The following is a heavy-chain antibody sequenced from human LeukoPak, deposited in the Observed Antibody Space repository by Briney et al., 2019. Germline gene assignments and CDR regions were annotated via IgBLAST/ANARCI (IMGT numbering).Heavy chain of an antibody. J-gene: IGHJ4*02. Sequence: TGGSLRLSCAASGFTVSNNYMSWVRQAPGMGLEWVSVIYSGGSTFYSDSVKGRFTISRDNSKNTLYLQMNSLRAEDTAVYYCARDNGAAAGNWGQGTLVTVSS. V-gene: IGHV3-53*01. CDR3: ARDNGAAAGN. D-gene: IGHD6-13*01. CDR1: GFTVSNNY. CDR2: IYSGGST.